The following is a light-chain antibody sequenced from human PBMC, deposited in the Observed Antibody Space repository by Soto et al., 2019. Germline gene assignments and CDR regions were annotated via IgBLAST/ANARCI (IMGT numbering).Light chain of an antibody. CDR3: QQYNNWHFT. J-gene: IGKJ3*01. CDR2: GAS. CDR1: QSVGNN. V-gene: IGKV3-15*01. Sequence: EIVMTQSPATLSVSPGERATLSCRASQSVGNNLAWYQQKPGQAPTLLIYGASTRATGIPARFSGSGSGTEFTLTISSLQSEDFAVYYCQQYNNWHFTFGPGTKVDIK.